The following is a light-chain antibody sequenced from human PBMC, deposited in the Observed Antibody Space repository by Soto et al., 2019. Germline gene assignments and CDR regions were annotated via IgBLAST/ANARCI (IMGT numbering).Light chain of an antibody. CDR3: QSYDSSLSGVV. CDR1: SSDIGAGYD. V-gene: IGLV1-40*01. CDR2: GNI. Sequence: QAVVTQPPSVSGAPGQRVTISCTGSSSDIGAGYDVHWYQQLPGTAPKLLIYGNINRPSGVPDRFSGSKSGTSASLAITGLQAEDEADYYCQSYDSSLSGVVFGGGTKLTVL. J-gene: IGLJ2*01.